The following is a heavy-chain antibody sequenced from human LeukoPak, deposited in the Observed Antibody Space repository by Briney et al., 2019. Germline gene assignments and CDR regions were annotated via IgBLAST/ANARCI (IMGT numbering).Heavy chain of an antibody. CDR3: ARDPGRFVVPAAG. J-gene: IGHJ4*02. CDR1: GGTFSSYT. Sequence: SVKVSCKASGGTFSSYTISWVRQAPGQGLEWMGRIIPILGIANYAQKFQGRGTITADKSTSTAYMELSSLRSEDTAVYYCARDPGRFVVPAAGWGQGTLVTVSS. CDR2: IIPILGIA. V-gene: IGHV1-69*04. D-gene: IGHD2-2*01.